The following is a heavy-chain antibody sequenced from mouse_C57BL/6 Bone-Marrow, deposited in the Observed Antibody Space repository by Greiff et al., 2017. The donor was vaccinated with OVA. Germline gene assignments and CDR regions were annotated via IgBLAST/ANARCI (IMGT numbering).Heavy chain of an antibody. J-gene: IGHJ4*01. CDR1: GYTFTSYG. Sequence: QVQLQQSGAELARPGASVKLSCKASGYTFTSYGISWVKQRTGKGLEGIGEIYPRSGNTYYNEKFKGKATMTADKSSSTAYMELRSLTSEDSAVYFCATHLTTVVAPYYAMDYWGQGTSVTVSS. D-gene: IGHD1-1*01. CDR2: IYPRSGNT. CDR3: ATHLTTVVAPYYAMDY. V-gene: IGHV1-81*01.